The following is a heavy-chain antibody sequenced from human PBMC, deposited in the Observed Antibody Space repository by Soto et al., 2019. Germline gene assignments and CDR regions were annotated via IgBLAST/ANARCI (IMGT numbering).Heavy chain of an antibody. V-gene: IGHV1-69*01. Sequence: QVQLVQSGAEVKKPGSSVKVSCKASGGTVTSYGVSWVRQAPGQGLEWMGGIIPIFATANYAQKFQGRVTITADESTSTAYMELSSLRSEDSAVYYCVSGDCGGDCSFDYWGQGTLVTVSS. CDR1: GGTVTSYG. J-gene: IGHJ4*02. CDR3: VSGDCGGDCSFDY. D-gene: IGHD2-21*02. CDR2: IIPIFATA.